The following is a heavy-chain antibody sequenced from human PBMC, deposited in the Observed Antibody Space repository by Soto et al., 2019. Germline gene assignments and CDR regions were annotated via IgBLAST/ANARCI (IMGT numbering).Heavy chain of an antibody. CDR3: AKDVHTNMVLMDV. V-gene: IGHV3-9*01. CDR2: INWDSDTI. CDR1: GFTFDDYA. D-gene: IGHD2-8*01. J-gene: IGHJ6*04. Sequence: EVQLVESGGDLVQPGRSLRLSCAASGFTFDDYAMNWVRQVPGKGLEWVAGINWDSDTIAYAASVRGRFTISRDNAKNSLYLQMNSLRAEDTTLYYFAKDVHTNMVLMDVWGKGTTVTVSS.